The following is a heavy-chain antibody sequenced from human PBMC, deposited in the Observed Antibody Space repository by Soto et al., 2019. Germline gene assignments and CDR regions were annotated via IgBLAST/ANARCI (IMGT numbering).Heavy chain of an antibody. Sequence: QVQLVQSGAEVKNPGASVKVSCKASGYTFTNYYIHWVSQAPGHGLEWMAIINPSSGSTNYAHNFQGRVTLARDTFTNTVYMELSSLRSEDTAIYYCARGLAAGDYWGQGTLVTVSS. V-gene: IGHV1-46*01. J-gene: IGHJ4*02. CDR1: GYTFTNYY. D-gene: IGHD6-13*01. CDR2: INPSSGST. CDR3: ARGLAAGDY.